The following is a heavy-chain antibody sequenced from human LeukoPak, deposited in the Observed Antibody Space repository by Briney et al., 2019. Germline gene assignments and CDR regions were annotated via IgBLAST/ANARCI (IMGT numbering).Heavy chain of an antibody. V-gene: IGHV4-34*01. D-gene: IGHD1-26*01. J-gene: IGHJ4*02. Sequence: SETLSLTCAVYGGSFGGYYWSWIRQPPGKGLEWIGEINHSGSTNYNPSLKSRVTISVDTSKNQFSLKLSSVTAADTAVYYCARGVVGATVDYWGQGTLVTVSS. CDR2: INHSGST. CDR3: ARGVVGATVDY. CDR1: GGSFGGYY.